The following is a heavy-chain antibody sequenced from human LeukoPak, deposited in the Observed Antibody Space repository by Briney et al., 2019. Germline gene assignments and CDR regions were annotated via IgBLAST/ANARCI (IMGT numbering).Heavy chain of an antibody. D-gene: IGHD7-27*01. J-gene: IGHJ4*02. Sequence: AASVKVSCKASGGTSSSYAISWVRQAPGQGLEWMGGIIPIFGTANYAQKFQGRVTITTDESTSTAYMELSSLRSEDTAVYYCASLSGPGLTGEVDYWGQGTLVTVSS. CDR2: IIPIFGTA. V-gene: IGHV1-69*05. CDR1: GGTSSSYA. CDR3: ASLSGPGLTGEVDY.